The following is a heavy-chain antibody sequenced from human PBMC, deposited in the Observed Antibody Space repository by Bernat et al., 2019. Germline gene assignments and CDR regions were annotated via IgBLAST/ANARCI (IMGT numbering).Heavy chain of an antibody. CDR1: GGSFSGYY. CDR3: ARGVLTVTTLYYYYGMDV. V-gene: IGHV4-34*01. D-gene: IGHD4-17*01. J-gene: IGHJ6*02. CDR2: INHSGST. Sequence: QVQLQQWGAGLLKPSETLSLTCAVYGGSFSGYYWSWIRQPPGKGLEWIGEINHSGSTNYNPSLKSRVTISVDTSKNQFSLKLSSVTAADTAVYYCARGVLTVTTLYYYYGMDVWGQGTTVTVSS.